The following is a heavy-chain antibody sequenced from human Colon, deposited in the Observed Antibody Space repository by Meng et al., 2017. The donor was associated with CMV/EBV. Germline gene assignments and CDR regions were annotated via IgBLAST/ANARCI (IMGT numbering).Heavy chain of an antibody. CDR3: ARDLGGSLDS. D-gene: IGHD6-13*01. CDR2: MNTKTGGT. CDR1: GYTFTGYY. Sequence: VSCKASGYTFTGYYMHWVRQAPGQGLEWMGWMNTKTGGTNYAQNFQGRVTMTRDTTISTAYMELTSLRSDDTAVYYCARDLGGSLDSWGQGTLVTVSS. V-gene: IGHV1-2*02. J-gene: IGHJ4*02.